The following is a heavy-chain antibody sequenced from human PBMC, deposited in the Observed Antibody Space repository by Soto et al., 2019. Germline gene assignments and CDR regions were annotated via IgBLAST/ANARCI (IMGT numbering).Heavy chain of an antibody. CDR2: ISDKGVVT. V-gene: IGHV3-23*01. CDR1: GFTFVTYG. J-gene: IGHJ6*02. CDR3: AKDRRGTSATTFYGMDV. Sequence: PGGPLRLSCATSGFTFVTYGMRWVRKAPGKGLEWVSSISDKGVVTNYAGSVKGRFAISRDTSRNTLYLQMNSLRVDDTAVYYCAKDRRGTSATTFYGMDVWGQGTSVTVSS. D-gene: IGHD2-2*01.